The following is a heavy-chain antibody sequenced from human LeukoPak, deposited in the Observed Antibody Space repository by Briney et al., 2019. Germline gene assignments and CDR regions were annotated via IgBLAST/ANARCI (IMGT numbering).Heavy chain of an antibody. D-gene: IGHD3-3*01. CDR3: ARVGLEWLFGDY. Sequence: ASVKVSCKASGYTFTSYGISWVRQAPGQGLEWMGWISAYNGNTNYARKLQGRVTMTTDTSTSTAYMELRSLGSDDTAVYYCARVGLEWLFGDYWGQGTLVTVSS. CDR2: ISAYNGNT. V-gene: IGHV1-18*01. CDR1: GYTFTSYG. J-gene: IGHJ4*02.